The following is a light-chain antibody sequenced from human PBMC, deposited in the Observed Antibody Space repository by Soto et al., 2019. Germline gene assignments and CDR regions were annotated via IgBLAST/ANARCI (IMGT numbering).Light chain of an antibody. CDR2: GAS. J-gene: IGKJ5*01. V-gene: IGKV3-20*01. Sequence: MVVTRSPGTLSLSPGERPTLSCVASQSVTTKLAWYQHKPGQAPRLLISGASSRATGIPDRFSGSGSETDFTLIISRLEPDDSALYYCQQYGGSPITFGQGTRLEIK. CDR1: QSVTTK. CDR3: QQYGGSPIT.